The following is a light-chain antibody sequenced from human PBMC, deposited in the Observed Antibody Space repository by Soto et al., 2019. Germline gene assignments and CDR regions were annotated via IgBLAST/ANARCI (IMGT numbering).Light chain of an antibody. CDR2: EVS. J-gene: IGLJ1*01. Sequence: QSALTQPASVSGSPGQSITISCTGTSSDVGGYKYVSWYQQHPGKAPKRMIYEVSNRPSGVSNRFSGSKSGNMASLTISGLQAEDEADYYCSSYTSSSPCVFGTGTKVTVL. CDR3: SSYTSSSPCV. CDR1: SSDVGGYKY. V-gene: IGLV2-14*01.